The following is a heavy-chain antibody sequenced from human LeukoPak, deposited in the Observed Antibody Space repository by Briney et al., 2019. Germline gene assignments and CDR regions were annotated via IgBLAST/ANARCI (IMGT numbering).Heavy chain of an antibody. D-gene: IGHD3-3*01. V-gene: IGHV1-69*04. Sequence: SVKVSCKASGGTFSSYTISWVRQAPGQGLEWMGRIIPILGIANFAQKFQGRVTITADKSPSTAYMELSSLRSEDTAVYYCARDNPRDFWSNFDYWGQGTLVTVSS. CDR3: ARDNPRDFWSNFDY. CDR2: IIPILGIA. CDR1: GGTFSSYT. J-gene: IGHJ4*02.